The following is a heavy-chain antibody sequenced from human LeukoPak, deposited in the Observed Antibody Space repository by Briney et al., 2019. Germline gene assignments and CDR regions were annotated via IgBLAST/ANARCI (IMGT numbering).Heavy chain of an antibody. D-gene: IGHD5-12*01. CDR3: ARDNSRGYSGDFDY. J-gene: IGHJ4*02. CDR1: GFTFSSYS. CDR2: ISSSSGTI. V-gene: IGHV3-48*02. Sequence: GGSLRLSCAASGFTFSSYSMNWVRQAPGKGLEWVSHISSSSGTIYYADSVKGRFTISRDDAKNSLYLQMNSLRDEDTAVYYCARDNSRGYSGDFDYWGQGTLVTVSS.